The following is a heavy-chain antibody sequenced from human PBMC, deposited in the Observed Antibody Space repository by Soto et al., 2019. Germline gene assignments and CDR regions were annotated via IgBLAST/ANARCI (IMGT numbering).Heavy chain of an antibody. V-gene: IGHV3-13*01. CDR1: GFTFNNYD. CDR3: ARELHGGSYGMDV. Sequence: EVQLVESGGGLVQPGGSLRLSCAASGFTFNNYDMHWVRQVTGKGLEWVSGITTAGDTYYPGSVKGRFTISREKAKNSLYPQMNSLSAGDTAVYYCARELHGGSYGMDVWGQGTTVTVSS. CDR2: ITTAGDT. J-gene: IGHJ6*02.